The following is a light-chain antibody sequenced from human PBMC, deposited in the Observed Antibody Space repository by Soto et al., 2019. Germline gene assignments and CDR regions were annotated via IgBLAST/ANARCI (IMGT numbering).Light chain of an antibody. CDR1: QSVSSN. J-gene: IGKJ3*01. CDR3: QQYNNWPPVT. Sequence: EIVLTQSPGTLSLSPGERATFSCRASQSVSSNYLAWYQQKPGQAPRLLIYGAFKRATGIPDRFSGSGSGTEFTLTISSLQSEDFAVYYCQQYNNWPPVTFGPGTKVDI. CDR2: GAF. V-gene: IGKV3D-15*01.